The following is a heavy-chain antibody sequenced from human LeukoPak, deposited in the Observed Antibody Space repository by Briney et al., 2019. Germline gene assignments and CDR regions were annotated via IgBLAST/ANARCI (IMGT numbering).Heavy chain of an antibody. J-gene: IGHJ5*02. V-gene: IGHV4-34*01. Sequence: PSETLSLTCAVYGGSFSGYYWSWIRQPPGKGLEWIGEINHSGRTNYNPSLKSRVTISVDTSKNQFSLKLSSVTAADTAVYYCARGPLVVVVAARWFDPWGQGTLVTVSS. CDR2: INHSGRT. D-gene: IGHD2-15*01. CDR3: ARGPLVVVVAARWFDP. CDR1: GGSFSGYY.